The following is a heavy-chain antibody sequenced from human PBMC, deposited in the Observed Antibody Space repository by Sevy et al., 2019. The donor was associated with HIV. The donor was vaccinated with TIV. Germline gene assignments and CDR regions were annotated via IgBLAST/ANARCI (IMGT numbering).Heavy chain of an antibody. J-gene: IGHJ4*02. CDR2: IKEDGSEK. CDR3: ADPPSGL. Sequence: GGSLRLSCAASGITFNSLWMTWVRQAPGKGLEWVANIKEDGSEKYYVDSVKGRFAIFRDNAKSSLYLQMNSLRVEDTAVYYCADPPSGLWGQGTLVTVSS. CDR1: GITFNSLW. V-gene: IGHV3-7*01.